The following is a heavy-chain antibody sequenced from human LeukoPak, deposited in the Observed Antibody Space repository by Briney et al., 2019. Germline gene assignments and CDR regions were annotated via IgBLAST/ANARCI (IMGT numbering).Heavy chain of an antibody. Sequence: SETLSLTCAVSGGSISSGGYSWSWIRQPPGKGLEWIGYIYHSGSTNYNPSLKSRVTISVDTSKNQFSLKLSSVTAADTAVYYCARVHLDYFDYWGQGTLVTVSS. CDR1: GGSISSGGYS. CDR2: IYHSGST. V-gene: IGHV4-30-2*01. D-gene: IGHD3-3*02. J-gene: IGHJ4*02. CDR3: ARVHLDYFDY.